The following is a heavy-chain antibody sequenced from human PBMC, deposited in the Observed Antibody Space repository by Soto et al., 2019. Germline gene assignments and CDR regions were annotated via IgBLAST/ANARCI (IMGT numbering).Heavy chain of an antibody. V-gene: IGHV3-30*18. CDR1: GFSFTTYV. D-gene: IGHD2-8*01. CDR3: AKDGKHGTSGQYFHI. CDR2: ISHDGSYK. J-gene: IGHJ3*02. Sequence: GGSLRLSCAASGFSFTTYVMHWVRQAPGKGLEWVAVISHDGSYKYYGDAVKGRFTISRDNAKNSLYLQMSSLRPDDSAFYYCAKDGKHGTSGQYFHIWGQGKLVTVSS.